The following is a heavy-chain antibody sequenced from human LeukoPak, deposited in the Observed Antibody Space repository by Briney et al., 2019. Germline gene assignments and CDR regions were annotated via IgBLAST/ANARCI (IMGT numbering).Heavy chain of an antibody. J-gene: IGHJ4*02. D-gene: IGHD3-9*01. V-gene: IGHV3-9*01. CDR2: ISWNSGSI. Sequence: GGSLRLSCAASGFTFDDYAMHWVRQAPGKGLEWVSGISWNSGSIGYADSVKGRFTISRDNAKNSLYLQMNTLRVEDTAVYYCATGLRYYFYYFDYWGQGTLVTVSS. CDR3: ATGLRYYFYYFDY. CDR1: GFTFDDYA.